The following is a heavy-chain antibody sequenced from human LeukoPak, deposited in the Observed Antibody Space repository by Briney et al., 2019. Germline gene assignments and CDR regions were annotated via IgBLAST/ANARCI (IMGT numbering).Heavy chain of an antibody. J-gene: IGHJ5*02. D-gene: IGHD3-9*01. CDR3: ARERGIYFAQPLNWFDP. V-gene: IGHV3-74*01. CDR2: INSDGSST. CDR1: GFTFSSYW. Sequence: GGSLRLSCAASGFTFSSYWMHWVRQAPGKGLVWVSRINSDGSSTSYADSVKGRFTISRDNAKNTLYLQMNSLRAEDTAVYYCARERGIYFAQPLNWFDPWGQGTLVTVSS.